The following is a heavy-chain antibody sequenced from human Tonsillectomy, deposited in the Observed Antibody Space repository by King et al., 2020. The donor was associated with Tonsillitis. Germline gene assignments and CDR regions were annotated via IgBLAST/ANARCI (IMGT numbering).Heavy chain of an antibody. V-gene: IGHV3-11*01. CDR2: ISSSGSTI. Sequence: VQLVESGGGLVMPGGSLRLSCAASGFTFSDYYMSWIRQAPGKGLEWVSYISSSGSTIYYADSVKGRFTISRDNAKNSLYLQMNSLRAEDTAVYYCARRGPDSSGYYSGWAFDIWGQGTMVTVSS. D-gene: IGHD3-22*01. CDR1: GFTFSDYY. J-gene: IGHJ3*02. CDR3: ARRGPDSSGYYSGWAFDI.